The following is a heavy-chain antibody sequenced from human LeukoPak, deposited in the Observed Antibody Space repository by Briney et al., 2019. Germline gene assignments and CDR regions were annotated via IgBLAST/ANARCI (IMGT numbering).Heavy chain of an antibody. V-gene: IGHV4-59*12. CDR2: IYYSGST. CDR1: GGPISSYY. Sequence: SETLSLTCTVSGGPISSYYWSWIRQPPGKGLEWIGYIYYSGSTNYNPSLKSRVTISVDTSKNQFSLKLSSVTAADTAVYYCAGEYQLLFGMDVWGQGTTVTVSS. CDR3: AGEYQLLFGMDV. D-gene: IGHD2-2*01. J-gene: IGHJ6*02.